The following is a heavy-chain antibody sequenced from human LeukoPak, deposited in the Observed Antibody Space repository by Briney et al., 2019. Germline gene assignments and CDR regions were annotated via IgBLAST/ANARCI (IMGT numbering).Heavy chain of an antibody. CDR1: GYTFTGYY. V-gene: IGHV1-2*02. D-gene: IGHD2-21*01. Sequence: ASVKVSCKASGYTFTGYYMHWVRQAPGQGLEWMGWINPNSGGTNYAQKFQGRVTMTRDTSISTAYMELSRLRSDDTAVYYCARGGGGRTLFYYGMDVWGQGTTVTVSS. CDR2: INPNSGGT. J-gene: IGHJ6*02. CDR3: ARGGGGRTLFYYGMDV.